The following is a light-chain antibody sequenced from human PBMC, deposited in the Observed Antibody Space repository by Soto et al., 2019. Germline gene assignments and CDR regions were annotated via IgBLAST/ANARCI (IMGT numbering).Light chain of an antibody. CDR2: KAS. Sequence: DIQMTQSPSTLSASVGDRVTITCRASQSISTWLAWYQQKPGKAPKLLIYKASSLEGGVPSRFSVSGSGTEFNITISSLQPYDFATYYCQQYKTYPLTFGGGTTVDIK. V-gene: IGKV1-5*03. J-gene: IGKJ4*01. CDR1: QSISTW. CDR3: QQYKTYPLT.